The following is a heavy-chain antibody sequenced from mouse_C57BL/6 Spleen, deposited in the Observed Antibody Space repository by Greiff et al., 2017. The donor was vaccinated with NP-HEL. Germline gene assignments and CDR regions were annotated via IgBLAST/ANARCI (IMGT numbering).Heavy chain of an antibody. CDR2: INYDGSST. J-gene: IGHJ2*01. V-gene: IGHV5-16*01. CDR1: GFTFSDYY. Sequence: EVKLVESEGGLVQPGSSMKLSCTASGFTFSDYYMAWVRQVPEKGLEWVANINYDGSSTYYLDSLKSRFIISRENAKNILYLQMSSLKSEDTATYYCARELLGAGYFDYWGQGTTLTVSS. D-gene: IGHD3-3*01. CDR3: ARELLGAGYFDY.